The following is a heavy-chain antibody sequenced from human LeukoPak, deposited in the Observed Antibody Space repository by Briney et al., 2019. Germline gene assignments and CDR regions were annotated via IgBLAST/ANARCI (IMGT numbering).Heavy chain of an antibody. D-gene: IGHD6-13*01. V-gene: IGHV4-59*12. CDR2: IHYGGST. J-gene: IGHJ4*02. CDR1: GGSISSNY. Sequence: SETLSLSCTVSGGSISSNYWSWIRQPPGKGLEWIGNIHYGGSTNYNPSLKSRVTISVDTSKNQFSLKLSSVTAADTAVYYCAREDSSWTVDYWGQGTLVTVSS. CDR3: AREDSSWTVDY.